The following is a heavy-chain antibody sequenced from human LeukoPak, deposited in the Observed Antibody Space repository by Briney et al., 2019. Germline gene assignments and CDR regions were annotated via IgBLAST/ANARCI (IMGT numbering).Heavy chain of an antibody. CDR3: ASLPYLTTPTGGYYYYGMDV. J-gene: IGHJ6*02. Sequence: GASVKVSCKASGYTFTGYYMHWVRQAPGQGLEWMGWINPNSGNTGYAQKFQGRVTMTRNTSISTAYMELSSLRSEDTAVYYCASLPYLTTPTGGYYYYGMDVWGQGTTVTVSS. CDR2: INPNSGNT. V-gene: IGHV1-8*02. D-gene: IGHD3-22*01. CDR1: GYTFTGYY.